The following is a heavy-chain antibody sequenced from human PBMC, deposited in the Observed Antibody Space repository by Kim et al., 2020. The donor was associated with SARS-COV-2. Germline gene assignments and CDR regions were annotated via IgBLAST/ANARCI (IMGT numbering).Heavy chain of an antibody. Sequence: ASVKVSCKASGYTFTSYYMHWVRQAPGQGLEWMGIINPSGGSTSYAQKFQGRVTMTRDTSTSTVYMELSSLRSEDTAVYYCARDGNPATTKAIDYYGMDVWGPGTTVTVSS. CDR1: GYTFTSYY. D-gene: IGHD5-12*01. CDR3: ARDGNPATTKAIDYYGMDV. V-gene: IGHV1-46*01. CDR2: INPSGGST. J-gene: IGHJ6*02.